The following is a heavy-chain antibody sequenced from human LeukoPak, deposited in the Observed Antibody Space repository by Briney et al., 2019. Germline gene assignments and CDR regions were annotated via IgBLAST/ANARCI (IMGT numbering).Heavy chain of an antibody. J-gene: IGHJ4*02. CDR1: GFTYRRYN. V-gene: IGHV3-21*01. CDR3: AIGLGYCSGGTCHHYFDY. CDR2: ISRSRSHI. D-gene: IGHD2-15*01. Sequence: GGSLRLSCAASGFTYRRYNMNWVRQAPAKGLEWVSSISRSRSHIYYADSLKGRFTMSSDNSRNSLYLQMISLRADDTAVYYCAIGLGYCSGGTCHHYFDYWGQGTLVTVSS.